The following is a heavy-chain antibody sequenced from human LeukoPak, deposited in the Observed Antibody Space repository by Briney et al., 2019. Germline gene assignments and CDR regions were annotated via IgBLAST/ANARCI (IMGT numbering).Heavy chain of an antibody. CDR3: ARELVFGILWFGDPYYFDY. D-gene: IGHD3-10*01. CDR2: TYYRSKWYN. J-gene: IGHJ4*02. V-gene: IGHV6-1*01. Sequence: SQTLSLTCAISGDSVSSNSAAWNWIRQSPSRGLEWLGRTYYRSKWYNDYAVSVKSRITINPDTSKNQFSLQLNSVTPEDTAVYYCARELVFGILWFGDPYYFDYWGQGTLVTVSS. CDR1: GDSVSSNSAA.